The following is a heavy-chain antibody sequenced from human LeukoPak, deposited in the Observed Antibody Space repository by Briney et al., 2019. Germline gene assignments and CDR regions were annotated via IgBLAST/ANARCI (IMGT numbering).Heavy chain of an antibody. V-gene: IGHV1-69*06. D-gene: IGHD5-12*01. CDR2: IIPIFGTA. CDR3: ARGVVATETLFDY. Sequence: ASVKVSCKASGYTFTGYYMHWVRQAPGQGLEWMGGIIPIFGTANYAQKFQGRVTITADKSTSTAYMELSSLRSEDTAVYYCARGVVATETLFDYWGQGTLVTVSS. CDR1: GYTFTGYY. J-gene: IGHJ4*02.